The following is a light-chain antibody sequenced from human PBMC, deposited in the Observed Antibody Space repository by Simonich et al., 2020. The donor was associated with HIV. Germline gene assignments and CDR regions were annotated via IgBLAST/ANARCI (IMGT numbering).Light chain of an antibody. CDR2: EDS. J-gene: IGLJ2*01. CDR3: SSYAGSNSVV. V-gene: IGLV2-14*02. CDR1: SSDVGSYNL. Sequence: QSALTQPASVSGSPGQSITISCTGTSSDVGSYNLVSWYQQHPGKAPKLMIYEDSKRPSGVSNRFSGSKSGSTASLTISGLQAEDEADYYCSSYAGSNSVVFGGGTKLTAL.